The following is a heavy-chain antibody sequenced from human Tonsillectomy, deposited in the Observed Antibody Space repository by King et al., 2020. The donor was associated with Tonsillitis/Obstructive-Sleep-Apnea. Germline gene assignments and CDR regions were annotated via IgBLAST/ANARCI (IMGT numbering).Heavy chain of an antibody. CDR1: GFTFSSYG. Sequence: MQLVESGGGVVQPGRSLRLSCAASGFTFSSYGMHWVRQAPGKGLEWVAVIWYDGSNKYYADSVKGRFTISRDNSKNTLYLQMNSLRAEDTAVYYCARDEDTEYSSSWYYFDYWGQGTLVTVSS. CDR2: IWYDGSNK. CDR3: ARDEDTEYSSSWYYFDY. D-gene: IGHD6-13*01. J-gene: IGHJ4*02. V-gene: IGHV3-33*01.